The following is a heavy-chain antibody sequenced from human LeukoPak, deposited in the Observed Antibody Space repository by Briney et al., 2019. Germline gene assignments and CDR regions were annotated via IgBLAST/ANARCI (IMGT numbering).Heavy chain of an antibody. V-gene: IGHV3-48*04. CDR1: ESTFVRYA. CDR3: VRDPSYGSSWYYYMDV. Sequence: PGGSLRLSCAASESTFVRYAKNWVRQAPGKGLEWVSYISSSSFKIGYADSVKGRFTISRDNSKNSLYLQMDSLRVEDTAVYYCVRDPSYGSSWYYYMDVWGKGTTVTVSS. CDR2: ISSSSFKI. J-gene: IGHJ6*03. D-gene: IGHD6-13*01.